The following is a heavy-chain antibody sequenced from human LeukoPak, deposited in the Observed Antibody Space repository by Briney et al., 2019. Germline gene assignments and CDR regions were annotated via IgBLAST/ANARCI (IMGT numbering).Heavy chain of an antibody. Sequence: PGGSLRLSCTASVFTFSNYWMTWVRQAPRKGLEWLANINEEGTDKYCVDSVKGRFTISRDNAKNSMFLQMNSLRAEDTAIYYCARGSRGPYYWGQGTLVTVSS. CDR2: INEEGTDK. CDR3: ARGSRGPYY. CDR1: VFTFSNYW. V-gene: IGHV3-7*03. D-gene: IGHD5-24*01. J-gene: IGHJ4*02.